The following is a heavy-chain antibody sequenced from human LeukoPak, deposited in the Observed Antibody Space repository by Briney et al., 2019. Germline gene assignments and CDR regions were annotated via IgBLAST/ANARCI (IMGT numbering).Heavy chain of an antibody. J-gene: IGHJ6*03. V-gene: IGHV4-61*02. CDR3: ASCDCSSTSCYPNYYYYYMDV. CDR1: GGSISSGSYY. D-gene: IGHD2-2*01. CDR2: IYTSGRT. Sequence: SQTLSLTCTVSGGSISSGSYYWSWIRQPAGKGLEWIGRIYTSGRTNYNPSLKSRVTISVDTSKNQFSLKLSSVTAADTAVYYCASCDCSSTSCYPNYYYYYMDVWGKGTTVTVSS.